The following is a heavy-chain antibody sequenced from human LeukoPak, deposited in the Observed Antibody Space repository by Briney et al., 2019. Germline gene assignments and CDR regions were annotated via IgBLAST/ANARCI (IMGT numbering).Heavy chain of an antibody. V-gene: IGHV1-3*03. CDR3: ARAGDGDYAPNWFDP. D-gene: IGHD4-17*01. CDR2: INAGNGNT. CDR1: GYTFTSYA. Sequence: ASVKVSCKASGYTFTSYAMYWVRQAPGQRLEWMGWINAGNGNTKYSQEFQGRVTITRDTSASTVYMELSSLRSEDMAVYYCARAGDGDYAPNWFDPWGQGTLVTVSS. J-gene: IGHJ5*02.